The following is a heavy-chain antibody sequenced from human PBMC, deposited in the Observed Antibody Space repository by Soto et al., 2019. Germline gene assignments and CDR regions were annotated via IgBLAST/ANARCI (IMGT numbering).Heavy chain of an antibody. CDR2: IRKDGSYK. CDR3: ARERIAWYHPTDH. Sequence: QVQLVESGGGVVKPGRSLRLSCVGSGFSFSSHALHWVRQAPGKGLEWVAVIRKDGSYKNYADAVRGRFTISRDNSENTLHLQMNSLRADDTAVYYCARERIAWYHPTDHLVQGTRVTVSS. J-gene: IGHJ4*02. V-gene: IGHV3-30-3*01. CDR1: GFSFSSHA. D-gene: IGHD3-9*01.